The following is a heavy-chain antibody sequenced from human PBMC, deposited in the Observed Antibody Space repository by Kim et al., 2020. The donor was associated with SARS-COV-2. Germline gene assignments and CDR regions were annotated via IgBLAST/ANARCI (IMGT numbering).Heavy chain of an antibody. CDR3: ARDSTEQWRKKFDS. V-gene: IGHV3-48*01. D-gene: IGHD6-19*01. Sequence: GGSLRLSCATSGFTFSDYSMNWVRQAPGKGLEWLSYISSSSSTIYYADSVKGRFTISRDNAKKSLYLQTNSLRAEDTAVYYCARDSTEQWRKKFDSWGQG. CDR1: GFTFSDYS. CDR2: ISSSSSTI. J-gene: IGHJ4*02.